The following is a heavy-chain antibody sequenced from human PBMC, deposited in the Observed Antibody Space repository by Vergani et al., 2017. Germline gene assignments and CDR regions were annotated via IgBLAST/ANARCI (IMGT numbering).Heavy chain of an antibody. V-gene: IGHV3-30*02. CDR3: GKTQGTVVGTWWFDP. CDR1: GLTLSSYG. D-gene: IGHD1-7*01. Sequence: QVQLVESGGGVVQPGGSMRLSCSASGLTLSSYGVHWVRQAPGRGLEWVTFTRPYEDGAFYSASVRGRFTVSRDNSKNTLYLEMNRLNVDDTAIYYCGKTQGTVVGTWWFDPWGQGTPVTVSS. CDR2: TRPYEDGA. J-gene: IGHJ5*02.